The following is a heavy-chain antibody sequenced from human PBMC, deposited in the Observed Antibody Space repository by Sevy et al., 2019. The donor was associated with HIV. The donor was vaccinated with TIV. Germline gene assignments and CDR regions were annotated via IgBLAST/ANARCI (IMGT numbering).Heavy chain of an antibody. CDR2: MNPNSGNT. V-gene: IGHV1-8*01. CDR1: GYTFTSYD. D-gene: IGHD6-13*01. J-gene: IGHJ4*02. CDR3: ARGLYIAAAGTWDFDY. Sequence: ASVKVSCKASGYTFTSYDINWVRQATGQGLEWMGWMNPNSGNTGYAQKFQGRVTMTRNNSISTAYMELSSLRSEDTAVYYCARGLYIAAAGTWDFDYWGQGTLVTVSS.